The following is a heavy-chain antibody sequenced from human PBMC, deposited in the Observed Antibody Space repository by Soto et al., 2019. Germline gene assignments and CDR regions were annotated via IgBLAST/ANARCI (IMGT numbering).Heavy chain of an antibody. Sequence: QVQLVESGGGVVQPGRSLRLSCAASGFTFSSYGMHWVRQAPGKGLEWVAVISYDGSNKYYADSVKGRFTISRDNSKNTLYLQMNSLRAEDTAVYYCARAYYYDSSGYYYVNDYWGQGTLVTVSS. D-gene: IGHD3-22*01. J-gene: IGHJ4*02. V-gene: IGHV3-30*03. CDR1: GFTFSSYG. CDR2: ISYDGSNK. CDR3: ARAYYYDSSGYYYVNDY.